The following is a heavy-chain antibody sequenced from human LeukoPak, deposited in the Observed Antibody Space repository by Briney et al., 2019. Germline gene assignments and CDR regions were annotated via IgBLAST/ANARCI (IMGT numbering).Heavy chain of an antibody. CDR1: GFTCSSYS. CDR2: ISSSSYI. V-gene: IGHV3-21*01. J-gene: IGHJ3*02. Sequence: GGSLRLSCAASGFTCSSYSMNWVRQAPGKGLEWVSSISSSSYIYYADSVKGRFTISRDNAKNSLYLQMNSLRAEDTAVYYCARDQGVVVTRSDAFDIWGQGTMVTVSS. D-gene: IGHD3-22*01. CDR3: ARDQGVVVTRSDAFDI.